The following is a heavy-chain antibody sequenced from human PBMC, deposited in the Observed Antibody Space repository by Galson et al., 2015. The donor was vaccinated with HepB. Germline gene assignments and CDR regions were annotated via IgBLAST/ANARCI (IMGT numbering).Heavy chain of an antibody. Sequence: TLSLTCTVSGGSISSSSYYWGWIRQPPGKGLEWIGSIYYSGSTYYNPSLKSRVTISVDTSKNQFSLKLSSVTAADTAVYYCARRLVTAIGNWFDPWGQGTLVTVSS. V-gene: IGHV4-39*01. CDR3: ARRLVTAIGNWFDP. D-gene: IGHD2-21*02. CDR1: GGSISSSSYY. J-gene: IGHJ5*02. CDR2: IYYSGST.